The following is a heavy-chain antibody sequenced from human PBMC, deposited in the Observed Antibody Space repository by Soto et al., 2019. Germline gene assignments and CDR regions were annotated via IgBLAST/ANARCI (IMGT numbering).Heavy chain of an antibody. J-gene: IGHJ4*02. CDR1: GDSISRDY. CDR2: IYYSGST. CDR3: ARQSGYRSGWYPE. V-gene: IGHV4-59*08. D-gene: IGHD6-19*01. Sequence: PSGTPALTCTVSGDSISRDYWSWIRQPPGKGLEWIGYIYYSGSTNYNPSLKSRVTISVDTSKNQFSLKLYSVTAADTAVYYCARQSGYRSGWYPEWGKGTLVTVSS.